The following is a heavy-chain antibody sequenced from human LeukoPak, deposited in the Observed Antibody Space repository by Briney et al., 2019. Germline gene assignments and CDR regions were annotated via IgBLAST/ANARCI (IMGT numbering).Heavy chain of an antibody. CDR2: ISGVSGDT. Sequence: GGSLRLSCAASGFTFSSYAMSWVRQAPGKGLEWVSAISGVSGDTYDADSVKGRFTISRDNSKNTLYLQMDSLRAEDTALYYCAKDRSGGDAFDVWGQGTMVTVSS. J-gene: IGHJ3*01. CDR1: GFTFSSYA. V-gene: IGHV3-23*01. CDR3: AKDRSGGDAFDV. D-gene: IGHD3-10*01.